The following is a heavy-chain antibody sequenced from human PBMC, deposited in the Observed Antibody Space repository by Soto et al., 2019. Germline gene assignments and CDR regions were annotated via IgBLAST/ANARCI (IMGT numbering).Heavy chain of an antibody. CDR3: AHYDHRRHYFDY. D-gene: IGHD4-17*01. CDR2: IYHSGST. CDR1: SGSISSSNW. Sequence: QVQLQESGPGLEKPWGTLSLTCAVSSGSISSSNWWSWVRQPPGKGLEWIGEIYHSGSTNYNPSLKSRVTISVDKSKNQFSLKLSSVTAADTAVYYCAHYDHRRHYFDYWGQGTLVTVSS. V-gene: IGHV4-4*02. J-gene: IGHJ4*02.